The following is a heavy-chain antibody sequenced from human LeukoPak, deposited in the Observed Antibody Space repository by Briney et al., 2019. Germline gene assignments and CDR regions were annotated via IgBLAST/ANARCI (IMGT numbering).Heavy chain of an antibody. V-gene: IGHV3-21*04. Sequence: PGGSLRLSCESSGFTFTTYRMTWVRQARGKGLEWVSIISSGSSAIFSADALKGRFTISRDDAKNLLYLDMNSLRSEDTAVYYCARGHTAVTRHFDFWGQGTLVTVSS. CDR3: ARGHTAVTRHFDF. CDR1: GFTFTTYR. D-gene: IGHD4-17*01. CDR2: ISSGSSAI. J-gene: IGHJ4*02.